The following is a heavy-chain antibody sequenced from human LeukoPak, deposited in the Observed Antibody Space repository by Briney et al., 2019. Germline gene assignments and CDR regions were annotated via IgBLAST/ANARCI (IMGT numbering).Heavy chain of an antibody. D-gene: IGHD3-9*01. CDR2: IYTSGST. V-gene: IGHV4-4*07. J-gene: IGHJ2*01. CDR3: ARSYYDILTGYYDHWYFDL. Sequence: SETLSLTCTVSGGSISSYYWSWIRQPAGKGLEWIGRIYTSGSTNYNPSLKSRVTISVDTSKNQFSLKLSSVTAADTAVYYCARSYYDILTGYYDHWYFDLWGRGTLVTVSS. CDR1: GGSISSYY.